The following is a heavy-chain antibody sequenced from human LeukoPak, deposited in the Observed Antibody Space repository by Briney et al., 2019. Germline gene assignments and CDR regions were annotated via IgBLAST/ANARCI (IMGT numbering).Heavy chain of an antibody. CDR1: GYTFTNYG. V-gene: IGHV1-18*01. Sequence: GSVKVSCKASGYTFTNYGISWVRQAPGQGLEWMGWISVYNGNTNYAQKFQGRVTMTTDTSTSTAYMELRSLTSDDTAVYYCARGGAGTHDDWGQGTLVTVSS. CDR3: ARGGAGTHDD. J-gene: IGHJ4*02. CDR2: ISVYNGNT. D-gene: IGHD6-13*01.